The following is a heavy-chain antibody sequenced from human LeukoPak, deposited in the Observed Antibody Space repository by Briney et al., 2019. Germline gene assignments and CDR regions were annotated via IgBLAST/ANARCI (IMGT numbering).Heavy chain of an antibody. V-gene: IGHV1-3*01. CDR3: AVWKGYHDFWSGPFDY. CDR2: INAGNGNI. Sequence: GASVKVSCKASGYSFTTYAMHWVRQAPGQRLEWMGWINAGNGNIKYSQKFQGRVTITRDTSASTAYMELSRLRSDDTAVYYCAVWKGYHDFWSGPFDYWGQGTRVSVSS. J-gene: IGHJ4*02. D-gene: IGHD3-3*01. CDR1: GYSFTTYA.